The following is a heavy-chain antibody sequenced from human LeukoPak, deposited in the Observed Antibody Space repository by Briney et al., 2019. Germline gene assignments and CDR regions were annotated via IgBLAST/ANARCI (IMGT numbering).Heavy chain of an antibody. J-gene: IGHJ5*02. D-gene: IGHD2-15*01. CDR1: GFTFSNYG. CDR3: ARDGAVGYCSGGSCYSHNWFDP. Sequence: GGSLRLSCTASGFTFSNYGMHWVRQAPGKGLEWLVVILYDGNDEYYTDSVKGRFAISRDNSKNTLYLQMNSLRAEDTAVYYCARDGAVGYCSGGSCYSHNWFDPWGQGTLVTVSS. CDR2: ILYDGNDE. V-gene: IGHV3-30*02.